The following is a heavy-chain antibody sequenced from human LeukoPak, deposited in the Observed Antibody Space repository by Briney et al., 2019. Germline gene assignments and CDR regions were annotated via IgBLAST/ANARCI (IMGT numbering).Heavy chain of an antibody. CDR3: ARSENVGSAYSPPAY. Sequence: SETLSLTCTVSSYSISSGYYWGWIRQPPGTGLEWIGSIYHSGSTFYKPSLKSRVTISIDTSKNQFSLKLNSVTAADTAIYYCARSENVGSAYSPPAYWGQGTLVTVSS. J-gene: IGHJ4*02. V-gene: IGHV4-38-2*02. CDR2: IYHSGST. D-gene: IGHD3-22*01. CDR1: SYSISSGYY.